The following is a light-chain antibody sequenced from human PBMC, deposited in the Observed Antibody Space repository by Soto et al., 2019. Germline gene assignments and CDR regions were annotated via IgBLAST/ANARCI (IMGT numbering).Light chain of an antibody. CDR3: QVWDSSSDHPTYV. CDR1: NIGSKS. V-gene: IGLV3-21*04. Sequence: SYELTQPPSVSVAPGKTARITCGGNNIGSKSVHWYQQKPGQAPVLVIYYDSDRPSGIPERFSGSNSGDTATLTISRVEVGDEADYYCQVWDSSSDHPTYVFGTGTKLTVL. J-gene: IGLJ1*01. CDR2: YDS.